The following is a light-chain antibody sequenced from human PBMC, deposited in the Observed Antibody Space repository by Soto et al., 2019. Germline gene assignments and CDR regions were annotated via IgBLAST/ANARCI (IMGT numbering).Light chain of an antibody. Sequence: EIVMTQSPVTLSVSPGERATLSCRASQSVGSNLAWYQQKPGQAPRLLLYGASTRATGIPGRFSGSGSGTEFTLTITSLQSEDFAVYYCQQYNYWLSFGQGTKLEFK. V-gene: IGKV3-15*01. CDR3: QQYNYWLS. J-gene: IGKJ2*01. CDR2: GAS. CDR1: QSVGSN.